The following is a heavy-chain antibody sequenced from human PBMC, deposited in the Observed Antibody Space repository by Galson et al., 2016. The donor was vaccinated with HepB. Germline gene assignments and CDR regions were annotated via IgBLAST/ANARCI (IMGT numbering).Heavy chain of an antibody. J-gene: IGHJ4*02. CDR1: GFTFRSNV. CDR3: AKDLLGRTFIPYFFDY. Sequence: SLRLSCAASGFTFRSNVMNWVRQAPGKGLEWVSGISGSGGSTYYADSVRGRFTISRDNSKNPLYLQMNSLRAEDTAVYYCAKDLLGRTFIPYFFDYWGQGTLVTVSS. D-gene: IGHD2-15*01. V-gene: IGHV3-23*01. CDR2: ISGSGGST.